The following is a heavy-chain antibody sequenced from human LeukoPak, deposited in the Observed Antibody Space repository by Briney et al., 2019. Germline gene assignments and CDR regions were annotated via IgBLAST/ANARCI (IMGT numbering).Heavy chain of an antibody. Sequence: SETLSLTCTVSGGSISSYYWGWIRQPPGKGLEWLGNIYYSVTAYYNPSLKSRVTISVDKSKNQFSLKVTSVTAADTALYFCARGTYSFAYALDVWGPGTTVTVSS. CDR3: ARGTYSFAYALDV. V-gene: IGHV4-59*12. J-gene: IGHJ6*02. CDR2: IYYSVTA. CDR1: GGSISSYY. D-gene: IGHD3-16*01.